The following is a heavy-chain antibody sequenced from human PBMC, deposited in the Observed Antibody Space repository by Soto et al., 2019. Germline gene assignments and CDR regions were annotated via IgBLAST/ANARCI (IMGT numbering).Heavy chain of an antibody. CDR3: ARPYYDSSGSDAFDI. D-gene: IGHD3-22*01. J-gene: IGHJ3*02. CDR1: GYSFSSYW. Sequence: GESLKISCKGSGYSFSSYWIGWVRQMPGKGLEWMGIIYPGDSDTRYSPSFQGQVTISADKSISTAYLQWSSLKASDTAMYYCARPYYDSSGSDAFDIWGQGTMVTVSS. CDR2: IYPGDSDT. V-gene: IGHV5-51*01.